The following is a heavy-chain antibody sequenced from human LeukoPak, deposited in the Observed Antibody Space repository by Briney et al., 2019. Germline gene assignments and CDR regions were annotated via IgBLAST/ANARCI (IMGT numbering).Heavy chain of an antibody. CDR3: ARDRSYSSGWYAGIIAFDI. CDR2: IYHSGST. D-gene: IGHD6-19*01. J-gene: IGHJ3*02. V-gene: IGHV4-4*02. Sequence: SGTLSLTCAVSGGSISSSNWWSWVRQPPGKGLEWIGEIYHSGSTNYNPSLKSRVTISVDKSKNQFSLKLSSVTAVDTAVYYCARDRSYSSGWYAGIIAFDIWGQGTMVTVSS. CDR1: GGSISSSNW.